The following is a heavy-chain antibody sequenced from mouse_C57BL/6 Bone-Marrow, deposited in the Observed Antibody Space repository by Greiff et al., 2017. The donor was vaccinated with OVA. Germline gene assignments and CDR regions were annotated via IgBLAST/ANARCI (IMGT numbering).Heavy chain of an antibody. J-gene: IGHJ2*01. D-gene: IGHD2-4*01. CDR2: IYPGDGDT. CDR1: GYAFSSYW. Sequence: QVQLQQSGAELVKPGASVKISCKASGYAFSSYWMNWVKQRPGKGLEWIGQIYPGDGDTNYNGKFKGKATLTADKSSSTAYMQLSSLTSEDSAVYFCARAEIYYDYDVRYFDYWGQGTTLTVSS. V-gene: IGHV1-80*01. CDR3: ARAEIYYDYDVRYFDY.